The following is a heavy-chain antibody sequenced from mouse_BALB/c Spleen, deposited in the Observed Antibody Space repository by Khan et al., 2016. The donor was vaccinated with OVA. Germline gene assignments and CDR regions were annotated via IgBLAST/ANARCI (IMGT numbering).Heavy chain of an antibody. CDR3: ARDYGGDFDY. J-gene: IGHJ2*01. CDR2: ISYSGNT. CDR1: GYSITSYYV. D-gene: IGHD1-1*02. V-gene: IGHV3-2*02. Sequence: VQLKESGPGLVKPSQSLTLSCTASGYSITSYYVWYLIRQPPENQLEWMGIISYSGNTKYNPSLKSRISITRDTSKNPYFLQVKSVTTEDTATYYCARDYGGDFDYWGQGTTLTVSS.